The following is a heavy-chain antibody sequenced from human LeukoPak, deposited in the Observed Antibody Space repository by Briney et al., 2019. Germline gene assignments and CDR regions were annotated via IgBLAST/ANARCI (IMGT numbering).Heavy chain of an antibody. CDR2: IYYSGTT. CDR1: GGSISSSSDY. CDR3: ARHYYDSSGSRRDYYFDH. D-gene: IGHD3-22*01. V-gene: IGHV4-39*01. J-gene: IGHJ4*02. Sequence: SETLSLTCTVSGGSISSSSDYWGWIRQPPGKGLEYIGSIYYSGTTYYNPSLKSRVSMSVDMSKNQFSLKLSSVTAADTAVYYCARHYYDSSGSRRDYYFDHWGQGTLVTVSS.